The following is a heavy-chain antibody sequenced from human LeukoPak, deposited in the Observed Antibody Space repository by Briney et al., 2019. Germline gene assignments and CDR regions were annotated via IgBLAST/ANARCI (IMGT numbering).Heavy chain of an antibody. V-gene: IGHV5-10-1*01. CDR2: IDPSDSYT. D-gene: IGHD6-19*01. CDR3: ARHTEDSSGWYMADYYFDY. Sequence: GESLRISCKGSGYSFTSYWISWVRQMPGKGLEWMGRIDPSDSYTNYSPSFQGRVTISADKSISTAYLQWSSLKASDTAMYYCARHTEDSSGWYMADYYFDYWGQGTLVTVSS. CDR1: GYSFTSYW. J-gene: IGHJ4*02.